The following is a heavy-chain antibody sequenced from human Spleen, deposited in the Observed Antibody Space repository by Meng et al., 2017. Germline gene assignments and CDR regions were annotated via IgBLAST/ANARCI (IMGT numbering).Heavy chain of an antibody. CDR2: IYSGGNT. D-gene: IGHD2-2*03. CDR1: GFTVSHNY. Sequence: GESLKISCAASGFTVSHNYMSWVRQAPGKGLEWVSVIYSGGNTYYEDAVKGRFTIPRDNSKNTVFHHINSLRIEDTAVYYCAGSPMDKSDLCALALDDWGQGTLVTVSS. CDR3: AGSPMDKSDLCALALDD. V-gene: IGHV3-66*02. J-gene: IGHJ4*01.